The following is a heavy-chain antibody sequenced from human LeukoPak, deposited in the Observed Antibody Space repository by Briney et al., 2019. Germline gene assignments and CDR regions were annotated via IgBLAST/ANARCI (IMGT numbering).Heavy chain of an antibody. V-gene: IGHV1-18*01. D-gene: IGHD1-26*01. Sequence: GASVKVSCKASGYTFTSYGISWVRQAPGQGLEWMGWISAYNGNTNYAQKLQGRVTMTTDTSTSTAYMELRSLRSDDTAMYYCARDSGSGSYSGYNWFDPWGQGTLVTVSS. CDR3: ARDSGSGSYSGYNWFDP. CDR2: ISAYNGNT. J-gene: IGHJ5*02. CDR1: GYTFTSYG.